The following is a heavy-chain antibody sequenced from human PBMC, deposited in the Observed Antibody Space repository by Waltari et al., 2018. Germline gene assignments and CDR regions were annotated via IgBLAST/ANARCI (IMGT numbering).Heavy chain of an antibody. CDR1: GGTFSSYT. CDR2: IIPILGIA. D-gene: IGHD4-17*01. Sequence: QLVQSGAEVKKPGSSVKVSCKASGGTFSSYTISWVRQAPGQGLEWMGRIIPILGIANYAQKFQGRVTITADKSTSTAYMELSSLRSEDTAVYYCASLAVTSSYWYFDLWGRGTLVTVSS. V-gene: IGHV1-69*02. J-gene: IGHJ2*01. CDR3: ASLAVTSSYWYFDL.